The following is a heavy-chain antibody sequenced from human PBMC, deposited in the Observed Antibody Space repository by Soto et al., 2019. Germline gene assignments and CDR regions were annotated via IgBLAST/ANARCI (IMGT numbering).Heavy chain of an antibody. CDR2: ISSSSSYI. V-gene: IGHV3-21*01. Sequence: GGSLRLSCAAYGFTFSSYSMNWVRQAPGKGLEWVSSISSSSSYIYYADSVKGRFTISRDNAKNSLYLQMNSLRAEDTAVYYCARVGGMANDFDYWGQGTLVTVSS. J-gene: IGHJ4*02. D-gene: IGHD5-12*01. CDR3: ARVGGMANDFDY. CDR1: GFTFSSYS.